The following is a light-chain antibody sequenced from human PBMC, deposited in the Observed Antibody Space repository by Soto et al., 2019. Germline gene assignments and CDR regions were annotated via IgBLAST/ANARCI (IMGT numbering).Light chain of an antibody. Sequence: VLTQSPVTLSLSPLEGGSLXWRASQSISSSYLSWYQQKPGQAPRLVIYGASTRATGIPARFSGSGRGSGTDFTLTISSLHPEDFAVYYCLQDYHLPITFGQGTRLEIK. J-gene: IGKJ5*01. V-gene: IGKV3D-7*01. CDR3: LQDYHLPIT. CDR2: GAS. CDR1: QSISSSY.